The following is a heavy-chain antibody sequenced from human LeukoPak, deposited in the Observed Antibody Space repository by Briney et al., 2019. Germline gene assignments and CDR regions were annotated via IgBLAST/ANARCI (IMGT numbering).Heavy chain of an antibody. CDR2: ISSSGSTI. D-gene: IGHD2-2*03. CDR1: GFTFSDYY. V-gene: IGHV3-11*01. CDR3: ARDVDIVVVPAAKYGMDV. Sequence: GGSLRLSCAASGFTFSDYYMSWIRQAPGKELEWVSYISSSGSTIYYADSVKGRFTISRDNAKNSLYLQMNSLRAEDTAVYYCARDVDIVVVPAAKYGMDVWGQGTTVTVSS. J-gene: IGHJ6*02.